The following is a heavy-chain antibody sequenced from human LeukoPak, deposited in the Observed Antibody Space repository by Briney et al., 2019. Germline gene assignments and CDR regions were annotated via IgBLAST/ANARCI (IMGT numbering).Heavy chain of an antibody. J-gene: IGHJ3*02. CDR1: GFASSSYC. D-gene: IGHD2-8*01. CDR3: ARLVYTKDAFDI. Sequence: GGTLRPSSAPSGFASSSYCTTFVPQAPGGGLGRVANIKQDGSETYYVDSLKGRFTISRDNAKNSLYLQMNSLRAEDTAVYYCARLVYTKDAFDIWGQGTMVTVSS. CDR2: IKQDGSET. V-gene: IGHV3-7*02.